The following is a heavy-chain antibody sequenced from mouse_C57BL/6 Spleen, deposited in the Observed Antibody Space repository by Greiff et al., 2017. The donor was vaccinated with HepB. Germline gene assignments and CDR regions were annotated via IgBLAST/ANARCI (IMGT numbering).Heavy chain of an antibody. V-gene: IGHV1-82*01. Sequence: VKVVESGPELVKPGASVKISCKASGYAFSSSWMNWVKQRPGKGLEWIGRIYPGDGDTNYNGKFKGKATLTADKSSSTAYMQLSSLTSEDSAVYFCARPYDYGGFAYWGQGTLVTVSA. J-gene: IGHJ3*01. CDR3: ARPYDYGGFAY. D-gene: IGHD2-4*01. CDR2: IYPGDGDT. CDR1: GYAFSSSW.